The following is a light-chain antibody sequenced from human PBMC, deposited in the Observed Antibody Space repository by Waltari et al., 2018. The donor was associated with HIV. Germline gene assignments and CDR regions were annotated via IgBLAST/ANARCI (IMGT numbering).Light chain of an antibody. CDR3: QQYFVTQYS. V-gene: IGKV4-1*01. Sequence: DIVMTQSPDSLAVSLGERATINCQSSQSILNSSNNKNYLAWYQQKPGQTPKLLIHWASTRESGVPDRFSGSGSGTDFTLTISSLQAEDVAVYYCQQYFVTQYSFGQGTKLEIK. J-gene: IGKJ2*03. CDR2: WAS. CDR1: QSILNSSNNKNY.